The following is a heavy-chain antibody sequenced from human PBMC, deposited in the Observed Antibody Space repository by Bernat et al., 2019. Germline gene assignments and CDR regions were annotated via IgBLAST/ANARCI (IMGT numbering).Heavy chain of an antibody. J-gene: IGHJ4*02. CDR1: GGSISSSSYY. V-gene: IGHV4-39*01. CDR2: IYYSGST. Sequence: QLQLQEWGPGLVKPSETLSLTCIVSGGSISSSSYYWGWIRQPPGKGLEWIGSIYYSGSTYYNPSLKSRVTISVDTSKNQFSLKLSSVTAADTAVYYCARGLGGVIVMPFDYWGQGTLVTVSS. CDR3: ARGLGGVIVMPFDY. D-gene: IGHD3-16*02.